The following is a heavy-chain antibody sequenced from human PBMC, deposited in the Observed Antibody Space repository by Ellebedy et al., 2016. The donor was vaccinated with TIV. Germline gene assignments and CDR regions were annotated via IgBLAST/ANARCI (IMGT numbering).Heavy chain of an antibody. Sequence: MPSETLSLTCTVSGGSISSFYWSWIRQPPGKGLEWIGYIKRSGSTNYNPSLRSRVTILVENSKNRFSLRLSSVTAADTAVYYCARGSYGDYPPDYWGQGTLVTVSS. CDR2: IKRSGST. J-gene: IGHJ4*02. D-gene: IGHD4-17*01. V-gene: IGHV4-59*01. CDR1: GGSISSFY. CDR3: ARGSYGDYPPDY.